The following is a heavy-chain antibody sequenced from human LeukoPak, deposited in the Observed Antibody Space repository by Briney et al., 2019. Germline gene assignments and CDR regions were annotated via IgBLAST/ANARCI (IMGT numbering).Heavy chain of an antibody. J-gene: IGHJ6*03. V-gene: IGHV1-8*03. CDR1: GYTFTSYD. Sequence: ASVKVSCKASGYTFTSYDINWVRQAPGQGLEWMGWMNPNSGNTDYAQKFQGRVTITRNTSIRTAYMELSSLRSEDTAVYYCARGSSFTIFGVVTPFYYYYYMDVWGKGTTVTVSS. CDR2: MNPNSGNT. D-gene: IGHD3-3*01. CDR3: ARGSSFTIFGVVTPFYYYYYMDV.